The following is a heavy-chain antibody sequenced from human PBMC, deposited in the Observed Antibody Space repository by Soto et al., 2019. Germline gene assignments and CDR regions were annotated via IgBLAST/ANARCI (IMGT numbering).Heavy chain of an antibody. CDR3: TREHPTWDFWSGPTPDFDY. D-gene: IGHD3-3*01. Sequence: GGSLRLSCTASGFTFGDYAMSWFRQAPGKGLEWVGFIRSKAYGRTTEYAASVKGRFTISRDDSKSIAYLQMNSLKTEDTAVYYCTREHPTWDFWSGPTPDFDYWGQGTLVTVSS. CDR2: IRSKAYGRTT. V-gene: IGHV3-49*03. CDR1: GFTFGDYA. J-gene: IGHJ4*02.